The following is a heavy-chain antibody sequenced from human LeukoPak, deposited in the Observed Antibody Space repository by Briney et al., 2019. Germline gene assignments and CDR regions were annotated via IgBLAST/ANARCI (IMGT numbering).Heavy chain of an antibody. CDR1: GGTFSSYA. V-gene: IGHV1-69*13. CDR2: IIPIFGTA. Sequence: EASVKVSCKASGGTFSSYAISWVRQAPGQGLEWMGGIIPIFGTANYAQKFQGRVTITADESTSTAYMELSSLRSEDTAVYYCARGRGVTIFQNWFDPWGQGTLVTVSS. CDR3: ARGRGVTIFQNWFDP. D-gene: IGHD3-3*01. J-gene: IGHJ5*02.